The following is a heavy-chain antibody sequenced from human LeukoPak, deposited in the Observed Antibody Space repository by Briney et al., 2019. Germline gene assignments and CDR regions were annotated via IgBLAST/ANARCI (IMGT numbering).Heavy chain of an antibody. J-gene: IGHJ4*02. CDR1: GFTFSNYG. V-gene: IGHV3-23*01. Sequence: PGGSLRLSCAASGFTFSNYGMSWVRQAPGKGLEWVSGISGRGGSTYYADSVKGRLTISRDNSKNTLYLQMNSLRGEDTAVYYCASGIRAFDNWGQGTLVTVSA. CDR2: ISGRGGST. D-gene: IGHD1-26*01. CDR3: ASGIRAFDN.